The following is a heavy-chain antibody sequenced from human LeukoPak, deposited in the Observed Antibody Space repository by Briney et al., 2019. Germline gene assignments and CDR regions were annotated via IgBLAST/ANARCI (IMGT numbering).Heavy chain of an antibody. CDR3: ARDGVGYYDSSGYYYFQH. CDR2: INPNSGGT. CDR1: GYTFTGDY. D-gene: IGHD3-22*01. Sequence: ASVKVSCKASGYTFTGDYMHWVRQAPGQGLEWMGWINPNSGGTNYAQKFQGRATMTRDTSISTAYMELSRLRSDDTAVYYCARDGVGYYDSSGYYYFQHWGQGTLVTVSS. J-gene: IGHJ1*01. V-gene: IGHV1-2*02.